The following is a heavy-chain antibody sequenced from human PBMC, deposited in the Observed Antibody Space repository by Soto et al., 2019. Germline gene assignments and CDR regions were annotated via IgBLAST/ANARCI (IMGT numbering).Heavy chain of an antibody. Sequence: GESLKISCKGSGYSFTSYWIGWVRQMPGKGLEWMGIIYPGDSDTRYSPSFQGQVTISADKSISTAYLQWSSLKASDTAMYYCARLWDGSGCYYNFDWYFDLWGRGTLVTVSS. V-gene: IGHV5-51*01. D-gene: IGHD3-10*01. CDR2: IYPGDSDT. J-gene: IGHJ2*01. CDR1: GYSFTSYW. CDR3: ARLWDGSGCYYNFDWYFDL.